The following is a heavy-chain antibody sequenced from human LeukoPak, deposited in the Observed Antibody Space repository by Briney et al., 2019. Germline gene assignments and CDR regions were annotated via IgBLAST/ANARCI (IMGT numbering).Heavy chain of an antibody. D-gene: IGHD5-18*01. J-gene: IGHJ3*02. CDR3: ARDGDTAMILFAFDM. Sequence: SETLSLTCTVSGGSISSYYWSWIRQPPGKGLEWIGYTHYTGSTSVNPSLRSRVTISVDTSKNQFSLKVSSVTAADTAVYYCARDGDTAMILFAFDMWGQGTMATVSS. V-gene: IGHV4-59*01. CDR2: THYTGST. CDR1: GGSISSYY.